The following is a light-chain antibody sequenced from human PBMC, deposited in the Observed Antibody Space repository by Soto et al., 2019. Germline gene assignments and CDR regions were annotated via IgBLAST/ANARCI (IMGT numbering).Light chain of an antibody. CDR3: QQYHTSSIT. Sequence: DIQMTQSPSTLSASVGDRVTITCRASQTISSWLAWYQQKPGKAPNLLIYDASTLERGVPSRFSGTGSGTEFTLTIDRLQPDDFATYYCQQYHTSSITFGRGTRLEIK. CDR2: DAS. CDR1: QTISSW. V-gene: IGKV1-5*01. J-gene: IGKJ5*01.